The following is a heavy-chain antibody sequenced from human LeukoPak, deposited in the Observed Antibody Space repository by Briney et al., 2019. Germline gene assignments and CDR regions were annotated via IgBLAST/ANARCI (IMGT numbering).Heavy chain of an antibody. D-gene: IGHD3-10*01. CDR2: INPNSGGT. Sequence: ASVTVSCKASGYTFTGYYMHWVRQAPGQGLEWMGWINPNSGGTNYAQKFQGRVTMTRDTSISTAYMELSRLRSDDTAVYYCARDLFNTMVRGVSMDVWGKGTTVTVSS. J-gene: IGHJ6*03. CDR3: ARDLFNTMVRGVSMDV. V-gene: IGHV1-2*02. CDR1: GYTFTGYY.